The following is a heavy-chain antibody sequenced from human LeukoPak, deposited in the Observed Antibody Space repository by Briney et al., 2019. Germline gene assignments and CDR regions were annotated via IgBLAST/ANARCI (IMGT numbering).Heavy chain of an antibody. D-gene: IGHD6-19*01. CDR2: IIYNGSNK. CDR1: GFDFSSYA. J-gene: IGHJ4*01. CDR3: ARGVGETLSGWTLDY. Sequence: GGSLRLSCAASGFDFSSYAMHWVRQAPGKGLEWMAVIIYNGSNKNYADSVKGRFTISRDNSRNTLYMKMNSLRVEDTAVYYCARGVGETLSGWTLDYWGHGTLVAVSS. V-gene: IGHV3-30*04.